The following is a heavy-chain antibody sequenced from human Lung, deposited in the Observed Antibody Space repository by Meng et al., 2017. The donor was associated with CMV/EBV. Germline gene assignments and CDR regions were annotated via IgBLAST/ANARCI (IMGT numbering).Heavy chain of an antibody. CDR2: ISHDGSNK. V-gene: IGHV3-30-3*01. Sequence: GESLKISCAASGFTFSSYIMHWVRQAPGKGLEWVAVISHDGSNKYYADPVKGRFTISRDNSKNTLYLQMNSLRAEDMAVYYCARIRSYYGSGSYSHDAFDIWGQGTXVTV. J-gene: IGHJ3*02. CDR1: GFTFSSYI. CDR3: ARIRSYYGSGSYSHDAFDI. D-gene: IGHD3-10*01.